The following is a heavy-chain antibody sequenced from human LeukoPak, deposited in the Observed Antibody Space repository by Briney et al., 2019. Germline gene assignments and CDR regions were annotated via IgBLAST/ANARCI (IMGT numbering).Heavy chain of an antibody. Sequence: PSETLSLTCAVYGGSFSGYYWSWIRQPAGKGLEWIGRIYTSGSTNYNPSLKSRVTMSVDTSKNQFSLKLSSVTAADTAVYYCAREHPYSSGWYYFDYWGQGTLVTVSS. D-gene: IGHD6-19*01. CDR1: GGSFSGYY. CDR3: AREHPYSSGWYYFDY. J-gene: IGHJ4*02. CDR2: IYTSGST. V-gene: IGHV4-4*07.